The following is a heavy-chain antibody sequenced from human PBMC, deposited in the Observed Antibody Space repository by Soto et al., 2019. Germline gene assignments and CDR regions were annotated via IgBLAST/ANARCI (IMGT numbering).Heavy chain of an antibody. V-gene: IGHV3-53*01. Sequence: PGGSLRLSCAASGFSVSDNYMSWVRQAPGKGLEWVSVIYSAGSTYYSDSVKGRFTISRDNSKNTLYLQMNSLRAEDTAVYYCAIQRRLSAVTTGRITFDIRGQGTMVTVSS. D-gene: IGHD4-17*01. CDR3: AIQRRLSAVTTGRITFDI. CDR1: GFSVSDNY. J-gene: IGHJ3*02. CDR2: IYSAGST.